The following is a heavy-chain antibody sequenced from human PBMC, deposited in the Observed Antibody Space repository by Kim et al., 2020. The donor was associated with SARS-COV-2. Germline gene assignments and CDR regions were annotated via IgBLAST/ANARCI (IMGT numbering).Heavy chain of an antibody. D-gene: IGHD6-19*01. CDR2: IYYSGST. Sequence: SETLSLTCTVSGGSINSSSYYWGWIRQPPGKGLEWIGSIYYSGSTYYNPSLKSRVTISVDTSKNQFSLKLSSVTAADTAVYYCARRLGGWRNYGMDVWGQGTTVTVSS. J-gene: IGHJ6*02. CDR1: GGSINSSSYY. V-gene: IGHV4-39*01. CDR3: ARRLGGWRNYGMDV.